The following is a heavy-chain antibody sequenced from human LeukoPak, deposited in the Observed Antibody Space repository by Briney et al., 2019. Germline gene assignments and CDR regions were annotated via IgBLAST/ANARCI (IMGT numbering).Heavy chain of an antibody. V-gene: IGHV4-30-4*01. J-gene: IGHJ3*02. CDR2: IYYSGST. CDR3: ARGGQVVVSDAFDI. Sequence: SETLSLTCTVSDDSISDYYWSWIRQPPGKGLEWIGYIYYSGSTYYNPSLKSRVTISVDTSKNQFSLKLSSVTAADTAVYYCARGGQVVVSDAFDIWGQGTMVTVSS. D-gene: IGHD3-22*01. CDR1: DDSISDYY.